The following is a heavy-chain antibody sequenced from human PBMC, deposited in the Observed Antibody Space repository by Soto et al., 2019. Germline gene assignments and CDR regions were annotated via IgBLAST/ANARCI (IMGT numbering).Heavy chain of an antibody. J-gene: IGHJ3*02. V-gene: IGHV5-51*01. CDR3: ARITHEGYCSDGSCWCAFDI. CDR1: GYSFTTYW. CDR2: IYPGDSDT. D-gene: IGHD2-15*01. Sequence: PGESLKISCQASGYSFTTYWIGWVRQVPGKGLEWMGIIYPGDSDTRYSPSFQGQVTISADKSIGTAYLQWSSLKASVTAMYYCARITHEGYCSDGSCWCAFDIWGQGTMVTVSS.